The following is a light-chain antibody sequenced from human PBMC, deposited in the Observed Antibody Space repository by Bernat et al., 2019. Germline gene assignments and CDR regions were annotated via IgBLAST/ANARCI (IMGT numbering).Light chain of an antibody. J-gene: IGLJ1*01. CDR3: RVWESSFEPYV. Sequence: SYMLTQSPSVSVAPGVTARITCGGDDLGSKTVHWYQQRPGQAPLLVVFVSCDRPSGIPERFSGTTSGNTATLTSSSAEVGDEADYYCRVWESSFEPYVVGSGTKVSVL. CDR2: VSC. CDR1: DLGSKT. V-gene: IGLV3-21*02.